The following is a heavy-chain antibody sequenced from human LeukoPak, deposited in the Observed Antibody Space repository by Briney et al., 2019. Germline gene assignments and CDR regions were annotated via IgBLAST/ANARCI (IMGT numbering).Heavy chain of an antibody. J-gene: IGHJ4*02. Sequence: GGSLRLSCAASGFTFSDYNMNWVRQVPGKGLESVSYMSRSGGIIYYADSVKGRFTISRDNAKNSLYLQMNSLRVEDTAVYYCARDLAWGAFDYWGQGTLVTVSS. CDR1: GFTFSDYN. CDR2: MSRSGGII. V-gene: IGHV3-48*01. CDR3: ARDLAWGAFDY. D-gene: IGHD7-27*01.